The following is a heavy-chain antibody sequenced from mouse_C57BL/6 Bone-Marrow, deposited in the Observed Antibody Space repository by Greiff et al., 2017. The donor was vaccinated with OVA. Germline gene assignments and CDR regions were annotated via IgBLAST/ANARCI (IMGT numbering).Heavy chain of an antibody. CDR2: IDPANGNT. D-gene: IGHD1-1*01. J-gene: IGHJ1*03. CDR1: GFNIKNTY. Sequence: VQLQHSVAELVRPGASVKLSCTASGFNIKNTYMHWVKQRPEQGLEWIGRIDPANGNTKYAPKFQGKATITADKSSNTAYLRLSSLASEDTAIYYCALTVVSTEKYFDGWGTGTTVTVSS. CDR3: ALTVVSTEKYFDG. V-gene: IGHV14-3*01.